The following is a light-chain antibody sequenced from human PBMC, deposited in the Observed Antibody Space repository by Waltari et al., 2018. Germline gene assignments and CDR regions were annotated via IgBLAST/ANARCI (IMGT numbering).Light chain of an antibody. V-gene: IGKV1-5*03. CDR2: KAS. Sequence: DIQMTQSPSTLSASVGDRVTITCRASQSISSWLAWYQQKPGKAPKLLIYKASSLESGVPSRFSGSGSGTEFTLTISSLEPDDFAVYYCQHYNTYPFTFGPGTKVDIK. CDR1: QSISSW. CDR3: QHYNTYPFT. J-gene: IGKJ3*01.